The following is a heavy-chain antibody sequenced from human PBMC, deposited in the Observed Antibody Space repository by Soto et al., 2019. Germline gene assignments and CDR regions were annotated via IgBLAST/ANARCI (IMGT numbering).Heavy chain of an antibody. CDR2: IYYSGST. CDR3: ARDRSPGDFWSGYSYYFDY. J-gene: IGHJ4*02. D-gene: IGHD3-3*01. CDR1: GGSISSYY. Sequence: SETLSLTCTVSGGSISSYYWSWIRQPPGKGLEWIGYIYYSGSTNYNPSLKSRVTISVDTSKNQFSLELSSVTAADTAVYYCARDRSPGDFWSGYSYYFDYWGQGTLVTVSS. V-gene: IGHV4-59*01.